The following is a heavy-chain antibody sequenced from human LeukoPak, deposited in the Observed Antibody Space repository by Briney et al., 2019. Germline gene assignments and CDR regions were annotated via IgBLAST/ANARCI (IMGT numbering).Heavy chain of an antibody. CDR2: IYHNGGT. V-gene: IGHV4-38-2*02. J-gene: IGHJ4*02. D-gene: IGHD3-22*01. Sequence: SETLSLTCTVSGYSVSGIFYWGWIRQPPGKGLEWIGNIYHNGGTYYNPSLKSRVTMSVDTSKNQFSLKLSSVTAADTAVYYCARTYDSSGIDYWGQGTLVTVSS. CDR3: ARTYDSSGIDY. CDR1: GYSVSGIFY.